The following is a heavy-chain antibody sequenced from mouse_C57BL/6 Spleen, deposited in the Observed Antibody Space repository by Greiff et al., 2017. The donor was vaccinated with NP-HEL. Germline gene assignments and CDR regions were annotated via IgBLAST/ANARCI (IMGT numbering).Heavy chain of an antibody. CDR3: ARSMVTRAMDY. CDR1: GFTFSDYG. D-gene: IGHD2-2*01. J-gene: IGHJ4*01. CDR2: ISSGSSTI. Sequence: EVQRVESGGGLVKPGGSLKLSCAASGFTFSDYGMHWVRQAPEKGLEWVAYISSGSSTIYYADTVKGRFTISRENAKNTLFLQMTSLRSEDTAMYYCARSMVTRAMDYWGQGTSVTVSS. V-gene: IGHV5-17*01.